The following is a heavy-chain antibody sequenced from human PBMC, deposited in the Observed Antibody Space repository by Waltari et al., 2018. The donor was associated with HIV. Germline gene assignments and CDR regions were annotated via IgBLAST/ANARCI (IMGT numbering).Heavy chain of an antibody. CDR3: ARQMTFYDALDI. CDR2: IYPNSGDT. CDR1: GSTFNTSY. J-gene: IGHJ3*02. Sequence: QVQLVQSGAEVRKPGASVKVSCENSGSTFNTSYIHWVRQAPGKGPEWMGWIYPNSGDTHFAEKFQGRVTLTRDTSIRTAYVEVSNLRSDDTAVYYCARQMTFYDALDIWGQGTMVSVSS. V-gene: IGHV1-2*02.